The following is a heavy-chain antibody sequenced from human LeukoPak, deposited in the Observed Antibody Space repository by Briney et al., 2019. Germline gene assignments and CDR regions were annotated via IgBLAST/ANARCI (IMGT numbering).Heavy chain of an antibody. Sequence: GGSLRLSCAASGFTFSSYGMHWVRQAPGKGLEWVAVISYDGSNKYYADSVKGRFTISRDNSKNTLYLRMNSLRPEDTAIYYCAKDRSLGWELLEGYLDYWGQGTLVTVSS. CDR3: AKDRSLGWELLEGYLDY. D-gene: IGHD1-26*01. V-gene: IGHV3-30*18. J-gene: IGHJ4*02. CDR2: ISYDGSNK. CDR1: GFTFSSYG.